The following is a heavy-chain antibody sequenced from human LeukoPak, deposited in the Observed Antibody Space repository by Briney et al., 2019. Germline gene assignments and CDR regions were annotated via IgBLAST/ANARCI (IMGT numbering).Heavy chain of an antibody. D-gene: IGHD3-3*01. CDR1: GFTFSSYG. CDR3: AKDSGGSYDFWSGYLHPIDY. Sequence: GGSQRLSCAASGFTFSSYGMHWVRQAPGKGLEWVAFIRYDGSNKYYADSVKGRFTISRDNSKNTLYLQMNSLRAEDTAVYYCAKDSGGSYDFWSGYLHPIDYWGQGTLVTVSS. J-gene: IGHJ4*02. V-gene: IGHV3-30*02. CDR2: IRYDGSNK.